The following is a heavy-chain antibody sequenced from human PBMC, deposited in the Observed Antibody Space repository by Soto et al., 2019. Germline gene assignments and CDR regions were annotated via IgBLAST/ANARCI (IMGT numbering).Heavy chain of an antibody. CDR2: INSDGSTT. CDR1: GFTFRSYW. CDR3: ASMAGGYSYAY. V-gene: IGHV3-74*01. J-gene: IGHJ4*02. Sequence: EVQLVESGGGLVQPGGSLRLSCAASGFTFRSYWMHWVRQAPGKGLVWVSRINSDGSTTTYADSVKGRFTVSRDNAKNTLYLQMNSLRADDTAVYYCASMAGGYSYAYWGQGTLVTVSS. D-gene: IGHD5-18*01.